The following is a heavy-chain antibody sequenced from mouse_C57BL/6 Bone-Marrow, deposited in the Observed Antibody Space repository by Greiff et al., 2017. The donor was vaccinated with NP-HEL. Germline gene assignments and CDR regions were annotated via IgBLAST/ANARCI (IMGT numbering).Heavy chain of an antibody. Sequence: DVKLVESGGGLVQPGGSLKLSCAASGFTFSDYYMYWVRQTPEKRLEWVAYISNGGGSTYYPDTVKGRFTISRDNAKNTLYLQMSRLKSEDTAMYYCARHEGYYDYDGRYYYAMDYWGQGTSVTVSS. D-gene: IGHD2-4*01. CDR3: ARHEGYYDYDGRYYYAMDY. V-gene: IGHV5-12*01. CDR2: ISNGGGST. CDR1: GFTFSDYY. J-gene: IGHJ4*01.